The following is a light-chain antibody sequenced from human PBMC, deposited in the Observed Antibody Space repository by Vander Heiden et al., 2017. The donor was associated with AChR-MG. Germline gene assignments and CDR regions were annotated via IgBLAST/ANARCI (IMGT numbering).Light chain of an antibody. V-gene: IGKV3-15*01. CDR2: GAS. CDR1: ETSRTN. CDR3: QQYNNWLRT. Sequence: EIVMTQTPATLSVSPGERATLSCSASETSRTNLAWYQQKPGQAPRLLMYGASTRATGIPDRFSGSGSGTEFTLTISSLQSEDFAVYYCQQYNNWLRTFGPGTKVDIK. J-gene: IGKJ3*01.